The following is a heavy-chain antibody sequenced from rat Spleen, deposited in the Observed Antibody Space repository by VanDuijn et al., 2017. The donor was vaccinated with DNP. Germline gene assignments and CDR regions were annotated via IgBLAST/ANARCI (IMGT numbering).Heavy chain of an antibody. CDR1: GFTFSDYY. J-gene: IGHJ2*01. Sequence: EVQLVESGGGLVQPGRSLKLSCAASGFTFSDYYMACVRQAPTKGLEWVAYIGSDGYAPYYGESVKGRFTISRDNAKSTLYLQMNSLRSEDMATYYCIRWNSGHFDYWGQGVMVTVSS. V-gene: IGHV5-22*01. D-gene: IGHD4-3*01. CDR2: IGSDGYAP. CDR3: IRWNSGHFDY.